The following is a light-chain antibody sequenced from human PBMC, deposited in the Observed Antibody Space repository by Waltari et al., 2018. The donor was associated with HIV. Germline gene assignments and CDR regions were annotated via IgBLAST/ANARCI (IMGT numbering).Light chain of an antibody. Sequence: QPVLTQSSSASASLGSSVKLTCTLSSGHSSYIIAWHQQQPGKAPRYLMKLEGSGSYKNGARVPDLFSCSSSVADPYLTISYLQSEHAAYYYCETCDRSTHVAFDGGTKLTVL. CDR3: ETCDRSTHVA. CDR2: LEGSGSY. CDR1: SGHSSYI. J-gene: IGLJ2*01. V-gene: IGLV4-60*03.